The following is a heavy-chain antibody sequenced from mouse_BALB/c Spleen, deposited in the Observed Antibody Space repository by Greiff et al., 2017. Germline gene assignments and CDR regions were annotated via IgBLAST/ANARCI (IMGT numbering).Heavy chain of an antibody. CDR1: GFDFSRYW. V-gene: IGHV4-1*02. J-gene: IGHJ4*01. Sequence: EVKLVESGGGLVQPGGSLKLSCAASGFDFSRYWMSWVRQAPGKGLEWIREINPDSSTINYTPSLKDKFIISRDNAKNTLYLQMSKVRSEDTALYYCARRWEYAMDYWGQGTSVTVSS. CDR2: INPDSSTI. D-gene: IGHD2-3*01. CDR3: ARRWEYAMDY.